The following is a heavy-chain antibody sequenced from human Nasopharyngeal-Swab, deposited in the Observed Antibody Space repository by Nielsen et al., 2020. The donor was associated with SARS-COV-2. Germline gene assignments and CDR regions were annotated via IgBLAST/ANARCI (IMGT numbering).Heavy chain of an antibody. V-gene: IGHV4-4*02. CDR3: ARDGSAAGAMSAFDI. Sequence: SETLSLTCTVSGGSVSSANRWSWVRQPPGKGLEWIGDMYHSGSTAYNPSLKSRVTISVDKSKNQLSLKVFSVTAADTGVYYCARDGSAAGAMSAFDIWGQGTMVTVSS. CDR2: MYHSGST. J-gene: IGHJ3*02. D-gene: IGHD6-13*01. CDR1: GGSVSSANR.